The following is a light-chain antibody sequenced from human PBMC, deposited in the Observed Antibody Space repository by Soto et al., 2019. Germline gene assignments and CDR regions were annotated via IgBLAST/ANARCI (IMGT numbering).Light chain of an antibody. CDR3: QQYYIWALT. V-gene: IGKV3-15*01. CDR1: QTVRDN. Sequence: EIVMTQSPATLSVSPGERATLSCRASQTVRDNLAWYQQKPGQAPRLLIYGASIRPTGIPARFSGSGSGTEFDRTIDTLQSEDFAVYYCQQYYIWALTFGGGTKVEIK. CDR2: GAS. J-gene: IGKJ4*01.